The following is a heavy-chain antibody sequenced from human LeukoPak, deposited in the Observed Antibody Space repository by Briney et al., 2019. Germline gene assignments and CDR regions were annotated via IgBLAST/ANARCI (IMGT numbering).Heavy chain of an antibody. D-gene: IGHD4-23*01. Sequence: GGSLRLSCAASGFTFSSYSMNWVRQAPGKGLEWVSSISSSSIYIYYADSVKGRFTISRDNAQNSLYLQMNSLRAEDTAVYYCAKLQMTTVAGGFDYWGQGTLVTVSS. V-gene: IGHV3-21*01. J-gene: IGHJ4*02. CDR3: AKLQMTTVAGGFDY. CDR1: GFTFSSYS. CDR2: ISSSSIYI.